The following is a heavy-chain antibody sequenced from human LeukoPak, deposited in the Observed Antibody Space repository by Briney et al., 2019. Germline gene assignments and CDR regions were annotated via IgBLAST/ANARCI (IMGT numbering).Heavy chain of an antibody. CDR2: LGLGTNSM. V-gene: IGHV3-48*02. CDR3: VRDRDWAFDY. Sequence: GGSLRLSCAASGFSFSDYTMNWVRRAPGKGLGRISYLGLGTNSMYYSDSVKGRFTISRDNDKNSLYLEISSVRDEDTAVYYCVRDRDWAFDYWGQGTLVTVSS. D-gene: IGHD3/OR15-3a*01. CDR1: GFSFSDYT. J-gene: IGHJ4*02.